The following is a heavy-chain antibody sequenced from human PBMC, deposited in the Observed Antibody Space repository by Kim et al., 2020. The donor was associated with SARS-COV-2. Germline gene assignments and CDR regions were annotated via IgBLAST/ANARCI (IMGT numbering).Heavy chain of an antibody. CDR3: ARVSFSYPFWFDP. CDR1: GGSISSYY. CDR2: IYYSGST. V-gene: IGHV4-59*01. J-gene: IGHJ5*02. Sequence: SETLSLTCTASGGSISSYYWSWIRQPPGKGLEWIGYIYYSGSTNYNPSLKSRVTISVDTSKNQFSLKLSSVTAADTAVYYCARVSFSYPFWFDPWGQGTLVTVSS. D-gene: IGHD2-2*01.